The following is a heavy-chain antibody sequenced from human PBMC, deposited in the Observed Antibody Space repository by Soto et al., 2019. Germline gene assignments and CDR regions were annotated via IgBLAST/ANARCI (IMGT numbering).Heavy chain of an antibody. J-gene: IGHJ3*02. V-gene: IGHV4-59*01. CDR2: ICYSGST. Sequence: SETLSLTCTVSGGSISSYYWSWIRQPPGKGLEWIGYICYSGSTNYNPSLKSRVTISVDTSKNQFSLKLSSVTAADTAVYYCARAKKYYDILTGHTPHAFDIWGQGTMVTVSS. D-gene: IGHD3-9*01. CDR1: GGSISSYY. CDR3: ARAKKYYDILTGHTPHAFDI.